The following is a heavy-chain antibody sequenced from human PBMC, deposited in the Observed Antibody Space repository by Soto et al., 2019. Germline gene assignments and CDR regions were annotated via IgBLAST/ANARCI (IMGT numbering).Heavy chain of an antibody. CDR3: TRERGFWRFLIMDV. Sequence: GGSLRLSCTASGFTFGDYAMSWVRQAPGKGLEWVGFIRSKAYGGTTEYAASVKGRFTISRDDSKSIAYLQMNSLKTEDTAVYYCTRERGFWRFLIMDVWGQGTTVTVSS. J-gene: IGHJ6*02. V-gene: IGHV3-49*04. CDR2: IRSKAYGGTT. D-gene: IGHD3-3*01. CDR1: GFTFGDYA.